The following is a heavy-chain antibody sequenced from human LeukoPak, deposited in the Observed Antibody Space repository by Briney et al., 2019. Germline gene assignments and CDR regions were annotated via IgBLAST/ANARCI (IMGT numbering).Heavy chain of an antibody. J-gene: IGHJ4*02. CDR1: GYTFTELS. Sequence: ASVKVSCKVSGYTFTELSMHWVRQAPGKGLEWMGGFDPEDGETIYAQKFQGRVTMTEDTSTDTAYMELSSLRSEDTAVYYCATSSTIWSGNRFDYWGQGTLVTVSS. CDR2: FDPEDGET. CDR3: ATSSTIWSGNRFDY. V-gene: IGHV1-24*01. D-gene: IGHD3-3*01.